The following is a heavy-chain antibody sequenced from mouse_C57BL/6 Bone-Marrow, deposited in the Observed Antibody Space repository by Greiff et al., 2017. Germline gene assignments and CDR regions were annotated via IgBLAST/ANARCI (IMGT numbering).Heavy chain of an antibody. CDR1: GYTFTDYY. J-gene: IGHJ2*01. CDR2: INPNNGGT. Sequence: EVQLQQSGPELVKPGASVKISCKASGYTFTDYYMNWVKQSHGKSLEWIGDINPNNGGTSYNQKFKGKATLTVDKSSSTAYMELRSLTSEDSAVYYCARLDYGSSFDYCGQGTTLTVSS. CDR3: ARLDYGSSFDY. V-gene: IGHV1-26*01. D-gene: IGHD1-1*01.